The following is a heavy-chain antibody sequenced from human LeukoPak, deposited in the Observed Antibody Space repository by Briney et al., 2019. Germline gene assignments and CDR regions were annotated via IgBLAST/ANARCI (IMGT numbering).Heavy chain of an antibody. Sequence: GGSLRLSCAASGFTFDDYAMHWVRQAPGKGLEWVSGISWNSGSIGYADSVKGRFTISRDNAKNSLYLQMNSLRAEDTAVYYCARGEPWLPPDYWGQGTLVTVSS. CDR2: ISWNSGSI. CDR1: GFTFDDYA. V-gene: IGHV3-9*01. J-gene: IGHJ4*02. D-gene: IGHD5-24*01. CDR3: ARGEPWLPPDY.